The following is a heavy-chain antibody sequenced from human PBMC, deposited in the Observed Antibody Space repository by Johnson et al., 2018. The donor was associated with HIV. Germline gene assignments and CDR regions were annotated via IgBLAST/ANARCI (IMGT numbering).Heavy chain of an antibody. CDR2: INWNGGST. Sequence: VQLVESGGGLIQPGGSLRLSCAASGFTVSSNYMSWVRQAPGKGLEWVSGINWNGGSTGYADSVKGRFTISRDNAKNSTYLQMNSLRAEDTAVYYCARGRDSTGDGGAFDIWGQGTMVTVSS. V-gene: IGHV3-20*04. CDR3: ARGRDSTGDGGAFDI. D-gene: IGHD7-27*01. CDR1: GFTVSSNY. J-gene: IGHJ3*02.